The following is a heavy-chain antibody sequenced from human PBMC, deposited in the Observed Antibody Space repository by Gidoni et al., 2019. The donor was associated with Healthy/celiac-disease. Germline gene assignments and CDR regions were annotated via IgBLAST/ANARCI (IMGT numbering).Heavy chain of an antibody. V-gene: IGHV3-23*01. CDR3: AKAEVRRVIGSDHHDY. CDR1: GFTFSSYA. Sequence: EVQLLESGGGLVQPGGSLRLSCAASGFTFSSYAMSWVRQAPGKGLEWVSAISGSGGSTYYADSVKGRFTISRDNSKNTLYLQMNSLRAEDTAVYYCAKAEVRRVIGSDHHDYWGQGTLVTVSS. J-gene: IGHJ4*02. D-gene: IGHD2-21*01. CDR2: ISGSGGST.